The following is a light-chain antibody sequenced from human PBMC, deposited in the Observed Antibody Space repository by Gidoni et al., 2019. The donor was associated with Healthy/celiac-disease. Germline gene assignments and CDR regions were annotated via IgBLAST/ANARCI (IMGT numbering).Light chain of an antibody. CDR3: SSYTSSSTLDVV. Sequence: QSALTQPASVSGSPGQSLTISCTGTSSDVGGYNYVSWYHQHTGKAPKLMIYDVSNRPSGVSNRFSGSKSGNTASLTISGLQAEDEADYDCSSYTSSSTLDVVFGGGTKLTVL. CDR1: SSDVGGYNY. V-gene: IGLV2-14*03. J-gene: IGLJ2*01. CDR2: DVS.